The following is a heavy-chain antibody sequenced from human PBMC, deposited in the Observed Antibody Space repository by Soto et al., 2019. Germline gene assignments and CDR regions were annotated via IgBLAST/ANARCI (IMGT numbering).Heavy chain of an antibody. CDR2: IYHSGST. J-gene: IGHJ4*02. CDR3: ASRLTVVLGRDGYTTTFRPLDY. D-gene: IGHD2-15*01. Sequence: KPSETLSLTCAVSGGSISSSNWWSWVRQPPGKGLEWIGEIYHSGSTNYNPSLKSRVTISVDKSKNQFSLKLSSVTAADTAVYYCASRLTVVLGRDGYTTTFRPLDYWGQGTLVTVSS. CDR1: GGSISSSNW. V-gene: IGHV4-4*02.